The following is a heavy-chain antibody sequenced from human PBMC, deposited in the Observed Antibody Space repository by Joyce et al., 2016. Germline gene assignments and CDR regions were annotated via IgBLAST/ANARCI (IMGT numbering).Heavy chain of an antibody. CDR2: ISSCSDYI. D-gene: IGHD3-9*01. Sequence: EVQLVESGGGLVKPGGSLRLSCAASGFSFSSYSMSWVRQAPGKGLEWVSSISSCSDYIYYADSVKGRFIISRDYASDSLYLRMSSLGVDDTGVYYCARDDRDYDVLTGYYNWFDPWGQGTLVTVSS. J-gene: IGHJ5*02. CDR1: GFSFSSYS. CDR3: ARDDRDYDVLTGYYNWFDP. V-gene: IGHV3-21*01.